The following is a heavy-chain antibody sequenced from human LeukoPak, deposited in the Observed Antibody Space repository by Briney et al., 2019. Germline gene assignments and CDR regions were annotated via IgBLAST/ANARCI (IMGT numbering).Heavy chain of an antibody. J-gene: IGHJ4*02. CDR3: ARLQDGYNFWPGGYFDY. Sequence: PSETLSLTCTVSGGSISSSSYYWGWIRQPPGKGLEWIGSIYYSGSTYHNPSLKSRVTISVDTSKNQFSLKLSSVTAADTAVYYCARLQDGYNFWPGGYFDYWGQGTLVTVSS. CDR2: IYYSGST. CDR1: GGSISSSSYY. D-gene: IGHD5-24*01. V-gene: IGHV4-39*01.